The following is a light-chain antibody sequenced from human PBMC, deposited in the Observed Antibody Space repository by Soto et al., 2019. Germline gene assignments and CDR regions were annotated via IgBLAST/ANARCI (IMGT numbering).Light chain of an antibody. CDR3: QQYYNWPQYT. Sequence: EIVMTQSPATLSVSPGERATLSCRASHTVTSKLAWYQQKPGQAPRLLMYGASTRATGIPARFSGSGSGTEFTLTISSLKSEDFAVYYCQQYYNWPQYTFGQGTKLEIK. CDR2: GAS. CDR1: HTVTSK. J-gene: IGKJ2*01. V-gene: IGKV3-15*01.